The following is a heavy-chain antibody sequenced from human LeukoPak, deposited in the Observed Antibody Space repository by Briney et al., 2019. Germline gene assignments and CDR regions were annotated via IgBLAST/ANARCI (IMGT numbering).Heavy chain of an antibody. D-gene: IGHD2-2*01. CDR3: GRLNLPAVSGAFDY. J-gene: IGHJ4*02. Sequence: PSETLSLTCTVSGGSISTYYWSWIRQPAGKGLEWIGRIHSSGTTQHNPSLRSRVTLSIDTSKNQFSLKLSSVTAADTAVYYCGRLNLPAVSGAFDYWGQGTLVTVSS. CDR2: IHSSGTT. V-gene: IGHV4-4*07. CDR1: GGSISTYY.